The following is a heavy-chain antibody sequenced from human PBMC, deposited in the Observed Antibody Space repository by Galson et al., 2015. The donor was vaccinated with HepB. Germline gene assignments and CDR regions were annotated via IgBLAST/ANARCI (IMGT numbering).Heavy chain of an antibody. CDR2: ISSSSSYI. D-gene: IGHD5-18*01. Sequence: SLRLSCAASGFTFSSYSMNWVRQAPGKGLEWVSSISSSSSYIYYADSVKGRFTISRDNAKNSLYLQMNSLRAEDTAVYYCARDGDVDTAMVWRYYYYGMDVWGQGTTVTVSS. CDR1: GFTFSSYS. CDR3: ARDGDVDTAMVWRYYYYGMDV. J-gene: IGHJ6*02. V-gene: IGHV3-21*01.